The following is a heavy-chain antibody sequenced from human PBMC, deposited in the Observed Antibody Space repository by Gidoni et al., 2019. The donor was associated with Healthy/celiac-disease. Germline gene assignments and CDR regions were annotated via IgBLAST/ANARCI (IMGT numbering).Heavy chain of an antibody. CDR2: IRSKAYGGTT. D-gene: IGHD6-13*01. CDR1: GFTFGDYA. CDR3: TRMSSSWYYYYYGMDV. V-gene: IGHV3-49*03. Sequence: EVQLVESGGGLVQPGRSLRLYCTASGFTFGDYAMSWFRQAPGKGLEWVGFIRSKAYGGTTEYAASVKGRFTISRDDSTSIAYLQMNSLKTEDTAVYYCTRMSSSWYYYYYGMDVWGQGTTVTVSS. J-gene: IGHJ6*02.